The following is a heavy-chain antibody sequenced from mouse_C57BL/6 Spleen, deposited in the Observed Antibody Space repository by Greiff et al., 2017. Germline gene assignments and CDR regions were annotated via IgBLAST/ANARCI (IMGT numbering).Heavy chain of an antibody. D-gene: IGHD1-1*01. CDR1: GYAFSSYW. CDR3: ARDITTVEAYYFDY. J-gene: IGHJ2*01. V-gene: IGHV1-80*01. Sequence: VQLQQSGAELVKPGASVKISCKASGYAFSSYWMNWVKQRPGKGLEWIGQIYPGDGDTNYNGKFKGKAPLTADKSSSTAYMQLSSLTSEDSAVYFCARDITTVEAYYFDYWGQGTTLTVSS. CDR2: IYPGDGDT.